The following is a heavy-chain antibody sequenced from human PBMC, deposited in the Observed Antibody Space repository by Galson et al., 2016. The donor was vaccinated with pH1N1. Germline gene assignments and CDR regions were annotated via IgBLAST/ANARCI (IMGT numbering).Heavy chain of an antibody. V-gene: IGHV3-30*04. CDR3: ARTLIVVVPAAVDY. CDR2: ISNDGSYQ. D-gene: IGHD2-2*01. J-gene: IGHJ4*02. Sequence: SLRLSCAASGFTFSSYAMHWVRQAPGKGLEWVAFISNDGSYQYYADSVKGRFTISRDNSKNTLYLRMNSLRAEDTAVYYCARTLIVVVPAAVDYWGQGTLVTVSS. CDR1: GFTFSSYA.